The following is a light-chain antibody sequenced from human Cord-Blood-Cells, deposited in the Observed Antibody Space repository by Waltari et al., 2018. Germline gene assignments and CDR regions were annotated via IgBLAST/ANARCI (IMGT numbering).Light chain of an antibody. Sequence: QSALTQPPSASGSPGQSVTISCNGTSSDVGGYNYVSWYQQHTGKAPKLMIYEVSKRPSGVPDRFSGSKSGNTASLTVSGLQAEGEADYYCSSYAGSNNLVFGTGTKVTVL. V-gene: IGLV2-8*01. CDR2: EVS. CDR3: SSYAGSNNLV. J-gene: IGLJ1*01. CDR1: SSDVGGYNY.